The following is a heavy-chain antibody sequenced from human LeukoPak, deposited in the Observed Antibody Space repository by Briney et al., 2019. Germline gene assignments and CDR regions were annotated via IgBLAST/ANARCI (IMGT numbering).Heavy chain of an antibody. CDR1: GFTFSSYG. J-gene: IGHJ4*02. V-gene: IGHV3-30*03. CDR3: ARDLGIAAAVTTFDY. Sequence: GGSLRLSCAASGFTFSSYGMHWVRQAPGKGLEWVAVISYDGSNKYYADSVKGRFTISRDNSKNTLYLQMNSLRAEDTAVYYCARDLGIAAAVTTFDYWGQGTLVTVSS. CDR2: ISYDGSNK. D-gene: IGHD6-13*01.